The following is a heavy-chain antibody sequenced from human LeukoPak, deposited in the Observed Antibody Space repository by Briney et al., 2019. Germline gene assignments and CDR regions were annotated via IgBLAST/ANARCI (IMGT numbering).Heavy chain of an antibody. J-gene: IGHJ6*02. CDR3: ARVKSGSQAGYGMDV. CDR2: IYSGGST. V-gene: IGHV3-53*01. CDR1: EFTVSSNY. D-gene: IGHD3-10*01. Sequence: GGSLRLSCAASEFTVSSNYMSWVRQAPGKGLEWVSVIYSGGSTYYADSVKGRFTISRDNSKNMLYLQMNSLRAEDTAVYYCARVKSGSQAGYGMDVWGQGTTVTVSS.